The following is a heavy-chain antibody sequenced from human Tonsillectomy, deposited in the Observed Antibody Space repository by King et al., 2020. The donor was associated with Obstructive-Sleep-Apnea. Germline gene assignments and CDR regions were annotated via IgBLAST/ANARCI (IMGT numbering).Heavy chain of an antibody. CDR1: GYTFRSYG. CDR3: ARGLLVGAGGFDF. CDR2: ISVYNGYT. J-gene: IGHJ4*02. Sequence: VQLVESGAEVKKPGGSVRISCETSGYTFRSYGITWVRQAPGQGLEWMGWISVYNGYTSYAQRLQGRVTMTTDTSTSTAYMDLRSLRSDDTAVYYCARGLLVGAGGFDFWGQGTLVTVSS. D-gene: IGHD1-26*01. V-gene: IGHV1-18*04.